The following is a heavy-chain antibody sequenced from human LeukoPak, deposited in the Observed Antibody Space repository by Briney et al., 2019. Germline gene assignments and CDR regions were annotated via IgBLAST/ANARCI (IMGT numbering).Heavy chain of an antibody. J-gene: IGHJ3*02. CDR1: GFTFSSYA. Sequence: SGGSLRLSCAASGFTFSSYAMSWVRQAPGKGLEWVSAISGSGGSTYYADSVKGRFTISRDNSKNTLYLQMNSLRAEDTAVYYCAKVVHIVVVNDAFDIWGQGTMVTVSS. V-gene: IGHV3-23*01. CDR3: AKVVHIVVVNDAFDI. CDR2: ISGSGGST. D-gene: IGHD2-21*01.